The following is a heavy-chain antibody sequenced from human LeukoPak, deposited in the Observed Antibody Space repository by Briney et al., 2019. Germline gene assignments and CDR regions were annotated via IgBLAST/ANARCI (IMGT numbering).Heavy chain of an antibody. CDR3: TTDAFNYDSSGYYYVY. CDR2: IKSKTDGGTT. J-gene: IGHJ4*02. D-gene: IGHD3-22*01. CDR1: GFTFSNAW. V-gene: IGHV3-15*01. Sequence: PGRSLRLSCAASGFTFSNAWMSWFRKAPGKGRDWVGRIKSKTDGGTTDYAAPVKGRFTISRDDSKNTLYLQMNSLKTEDTAVYYCTTDAFNYDSSGYYYVYWGQGTLVTVSS.